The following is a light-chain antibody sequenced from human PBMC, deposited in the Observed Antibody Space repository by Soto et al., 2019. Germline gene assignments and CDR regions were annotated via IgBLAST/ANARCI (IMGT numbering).Light chain of an antibody. CDR1: QSVSSN. V-gene: IGKV3-15*01. CDR2: VAS. J-gene: IGKJ2*01. CDR3: QQYNNWPPNT. Sequence: EIVMTQSPATLSVSPGERATLSCRASQSVSSNLAWYQQQPGQAPRLLIYVASTRATGIPARFSGSGSGTECTLTISSLPAKDFSVYYCQQYNNWPPNTFGQGTKLEIK.